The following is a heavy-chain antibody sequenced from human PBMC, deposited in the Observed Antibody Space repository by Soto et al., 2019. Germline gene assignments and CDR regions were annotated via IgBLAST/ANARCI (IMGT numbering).Heavy chain of an antibody. CDR1: GFTFSSYW. V-gene: IGHV3-74*01. D-gene: IGHD4-17*01. CDR3: ARPTVATAYFQD. CDR2: INSDGSST. J-gene: IGHJ1*01. Sequence: EVQLVESVGGLVQPGGSLRLSCAASGFTFSSYWMHWVRQAPGKGLVCVSRINSDGSSTSYADSVKGRITISRYNAKNTLYLQMNILIAEDTAVYYCARPTVATAYFQDWGQGTLVTVSS.